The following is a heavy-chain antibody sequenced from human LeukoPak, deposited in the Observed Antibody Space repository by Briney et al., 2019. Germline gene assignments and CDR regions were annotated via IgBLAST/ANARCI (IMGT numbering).Heavy chain of an antibody. CDR3: ARDRLIWFGESLSYYYYMDV. CDR1: GGTFSSYA. CDR2: ISPIFGTA. V-gene: IGHV1-69*05. Sequence: SVKVSCKASGGTFSSYAISWVRQAPGQGHEWMGRISPIFGTANYAQKFQGRVTITTDESTSTAYMELSSLRSEDTAVYYCARDRLIWFGESLSYYYYMDVWGKGTTVTVSS. J-gene: IGHJ6*03. D-gene: IGHD3-10*01.